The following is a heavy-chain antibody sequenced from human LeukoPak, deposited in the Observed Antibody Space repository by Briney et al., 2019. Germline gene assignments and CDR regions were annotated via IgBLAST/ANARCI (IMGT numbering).Heavy chain of an antibody. D-gene: IGHD2-2*01. CDR1: GYTFTGYY. CDR2: INPNSGDT. CDR3: AREEGFCRSTSCSAPFDY. V-gene: IGHV1-2*02. J-gene: IGHJ4*02. Sequence: ASVKVSCKASGYTFTGYYLHWVRQAPGQGLEWMGWINPNSGDTIYAQKFQGRVTMTRDTSISTAYMELSRLRSDDTAVYYCAREEGFCRSTSCSAPFDYWGRGTLVTVSS.